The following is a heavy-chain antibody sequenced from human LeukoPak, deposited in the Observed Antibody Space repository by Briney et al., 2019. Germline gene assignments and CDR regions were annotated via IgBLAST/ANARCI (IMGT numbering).Heavy chain of an antibody. CDR3: ARGAYGDK. J-gene: IGHJ4*02. V-gene: IGHV1-18*01. CDR2: ISTQSGNT. Sequence: AASVKVSCEASGYTLTSYGINWMRQAPGQGLEWMGWISTQSGNTNYAQKVQGRLTLTTDRSTNTAYMELQSLRSDDTAVYYCARGAYGDKWGQGTMVTVSS. D-gene: IGHD4-17*01. CDR1: GYTLTSYG.